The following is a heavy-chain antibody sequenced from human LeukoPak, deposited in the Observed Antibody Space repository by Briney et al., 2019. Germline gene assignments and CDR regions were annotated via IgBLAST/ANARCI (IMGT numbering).Heavy chain of an antibody. V-gene: IGHV1-2*02. CDR1: GYTFTGYY. CDR2: INPNSGGT. J-gene: IGHJ3*02. Sequence: GASVKVSCKASGYTFTGYYMHWVRQAPGQGLEWMGWINPNSGGTNYAQKFQGRVTMTRDTSISTAYMELSRLRSDDTAVYCCARDNPGYSSGWYVAFDIWGQGTMVTVSS. CDR3: ARDNPGYSSGWYVAFDI. D-gene: IGHD6-19*01.